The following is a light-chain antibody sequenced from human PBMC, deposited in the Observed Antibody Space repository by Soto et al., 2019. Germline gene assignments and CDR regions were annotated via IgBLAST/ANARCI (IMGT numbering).Light chain of an antibody. J-gene: IGKJ2*01. V-gene: IGKV3-20*01. CDR2: GAS. Sequence: EIVLTQSPGTLFLSPGERATLSCRASQSVRSSYLAWYQQKPGQAPRLLIYGASSRATGIPDRFSGSGSGTDFTLTISRLEPEDFAVYYCQQYGRSPGTFGQGTKLEIK. CDR3: QQYGRSPGT. CDR1: QSVRSSY.